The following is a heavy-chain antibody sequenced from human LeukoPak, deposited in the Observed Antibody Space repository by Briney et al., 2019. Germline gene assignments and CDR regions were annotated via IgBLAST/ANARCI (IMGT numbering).Heavy chain of an antibody. CDR3: ARTGANYDILTGSFDY. D-gene: IGHD3-9*01. V-gene: IGHV5-51*01. CDR2: IYPGDSDT. J-gene: IGHJ4*02. CDR1: GYSFTSYW. Sequence: GESLKISCKGSGYSFTSYWIGWVRQMPGKGLEWMGIIYPGDSDTRYSPSFQGQVTISADKSISTAYLQWSSLKASDTAMYYCARTGANYDILTGSFDYWGQGTLVTVSS.